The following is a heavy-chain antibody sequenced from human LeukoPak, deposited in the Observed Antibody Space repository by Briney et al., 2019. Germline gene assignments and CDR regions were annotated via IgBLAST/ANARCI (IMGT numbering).Heavy chain of an antibody. Sequence: GGSLRLSCAASGFTFSNSWMYWVRQAPGKGLVWVSRINTDGSTIEYADSVKGRFTISRDNPKNTLFLQMNSLRVEDTAVYYCARGPDHGGSYYHDWGQGTLVTVSS. CDR1: GFTFSNSW. V-gene: IGHV3-74*01. J-gene: IGHJ4*02. CDR3: ARGPDHGGSYYHD. D-gene: IGHD1-26*01. CDR2: INTDGSTI.